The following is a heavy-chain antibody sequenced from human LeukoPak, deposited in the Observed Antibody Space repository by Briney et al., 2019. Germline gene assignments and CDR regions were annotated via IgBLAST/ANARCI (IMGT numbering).Heavy chain of an antibody. Sequence: GESLKISCKGSGYSFSTYWIGWVRQMPGKGLEWMGIIYPGDSDTRYSPSFQGQVTISADRSISTAYLQWSSLRASDTAIYYCARSLEAAALWSAVGVWGEGTVVTVTS. V-gene: IGHV5-51*01. CDR1: GYSFSTYW. J-gene: IGHJ3*01. CDR2: IYPGDSDT. D-gene: IGHD6-13*01. CDR3: ARSLEAAALWSAVGV.